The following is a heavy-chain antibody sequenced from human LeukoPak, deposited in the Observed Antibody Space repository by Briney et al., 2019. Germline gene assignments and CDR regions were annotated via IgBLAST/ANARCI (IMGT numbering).Heavy chain of an antibody. Sequence: GGSLRLSCVASGFSFASYDIHWVRQAPGQGLEWVTFIESDGSKEYYADSVKGRFTISRDNSMNTVNVQMNSLRPEDTAVYYCAKEGSGWYYLDYWGQGTVVTVSA. CDR3: AKEGSGWYYLDY. J-gene: IGHJ4*02. CDR2: IESDGSKE. D-gene: IGHD6-19*01. CDR1: GFSFASYD. V-gene: IGHV3-30*02.